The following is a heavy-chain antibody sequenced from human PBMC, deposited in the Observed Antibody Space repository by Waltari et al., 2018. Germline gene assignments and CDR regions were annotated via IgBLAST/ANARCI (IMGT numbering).Heavy chain of an antibody. CDR1: GCSFSGYY. D-gene: IGHD3-10*01. Sequence: QVQLQQWGAGLLKPSETLSLTCAVSGCSFSGYYCSWIRQPPGKGLEWIGEINHSGSTNYNPSLKSRVTISVDTSKNQFSLKLSSVTAADTAVNYCATSQGVSGYSWGQGTLVTVSS. J-gene: IGHJ4*02. V-gene: IGHV4-34*01. CDR3: ATSQGVSGYS. CDR2: INHSGST.